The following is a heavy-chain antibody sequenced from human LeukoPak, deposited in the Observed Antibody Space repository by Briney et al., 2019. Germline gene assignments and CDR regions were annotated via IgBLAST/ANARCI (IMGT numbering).Heavy chain of an antibody. V-gene: IGHV1-18*04. CDR2: ISAYNGNT. CDR3: ARDNSGYDDY. D-gene: IGHD5-12*01. J-gene: IGHJ4*02. Sequence: ASVKVSCKASGYTFTNYYMHWVRQAPGQGLEWMGWISAYNGNTDYAQKLQGRVTMTTDTSTSTAYMELRSLRSDDTAVYYCARDNSGYDDYWGQGTLVTVSS. CDR1: GYTFTNYY.